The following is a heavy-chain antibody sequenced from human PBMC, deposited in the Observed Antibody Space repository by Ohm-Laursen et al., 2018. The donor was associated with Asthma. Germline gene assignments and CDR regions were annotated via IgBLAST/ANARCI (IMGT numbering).Heavy chain of an antibody. CDR2: GGSYYDGGLK. V-gene: IGHV3-30-3*01. J-gene: IGHJ5*02. CDR3: AKVYGRGENWFDP. CDR1: GFTFRSYA. D-gene: IGHD3-16*01. Sequence: SLRLSCAASGFTFRSYAMHWVRQAPGKGLEWVAVGGSYYDGGLKYYADSVNGRFTVSRDDSKNTLYLQMNSLRAEDTAVYYCAKVYGRGENWFDPWGQGTLVTVSS.